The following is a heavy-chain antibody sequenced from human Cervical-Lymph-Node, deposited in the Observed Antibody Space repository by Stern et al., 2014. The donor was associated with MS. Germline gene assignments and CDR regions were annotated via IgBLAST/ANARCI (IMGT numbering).Heavy chain of an antibody. CDR1: GGSISSYY. CDR2: IHYSGSI. Sequence: QVQLQQSGPGLVKPSETLSLTCTVSGGSISSYYWSWIRQPPGKGLEWIGYIHYSGSINYNPSLKSRVNLSVDPPKNQFPLRLSSMTAADTAVYYCARHHLVPNYNFAYYFDYWGQGTLVTVSS. CDR3: ARHHLVPNYNFAYYFDY. J-gene: IGHJ4*02. D-gene: IGHD1-1*01. V-gene: IGHV4-59*08.